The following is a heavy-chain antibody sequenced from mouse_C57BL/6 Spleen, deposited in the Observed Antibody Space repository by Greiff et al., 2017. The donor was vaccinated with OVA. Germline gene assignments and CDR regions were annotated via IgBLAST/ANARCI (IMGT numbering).Heavy chain of an antibody. D-gene: IGHD3-2*02. V-gene: IGHV1-42*01. CDR3: AREGTAQATDY. CDR2: INPSTGGT. CDR1: GYSFTGYY. J-gene: IGHJ2*01. Sequence: VHVKQSGPELVKPGASVKISCKASGYSFTGYYMNWVKQSPEKSLEWIGEINPSTGGTTYNQKFKAKATLTVDKSSSTAYMQLKSLTSEDSAVYYCAREGTAQATDYWGQGTTLTVSS.